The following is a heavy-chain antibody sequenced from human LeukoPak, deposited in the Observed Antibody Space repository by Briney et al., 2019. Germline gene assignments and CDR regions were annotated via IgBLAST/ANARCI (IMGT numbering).Heavy chain of an antibody. D-gene: IGHD5-12*01. CDR3: ARDSGLSDFDY. CDR1: GFTFSSYS. J-gene: IGHJ4*02. CDR2: ISSSSSYI. V-gene: IGHV3-21*01. Sequence: GGSLRLSCAASGFTFSSYSMTWVRQAPGKGLEWVSSISSSSSYIYYADSVKGRFTISRDNARNSLYLQMNSLRAEDTAVYYCARDSGLSDFDYWGQGTLVTVSS.